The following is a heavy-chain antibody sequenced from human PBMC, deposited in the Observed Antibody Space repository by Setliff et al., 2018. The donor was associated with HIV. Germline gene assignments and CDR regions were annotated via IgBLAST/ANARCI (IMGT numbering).Heavy chain of an antibody. J-gene: IGHJ5*02. CDR1: GGSISSSTYY. Sequence: PSETLSLTCTVSGGSISSSTYYWNWFRQSPGKGLEWIGYMSYTGINNYNPSLKSLVTISLDTSKNQFSQKLTSVTAADTAVYYCARAPYVSGSFGWFDPWGQGTLVTVSS. CDR2: MSYTGIN. D-gene: IGHD3-10*01. V-gene: IGHV4-31*01. CDR3: ARAPYVSGSFGWFDP.